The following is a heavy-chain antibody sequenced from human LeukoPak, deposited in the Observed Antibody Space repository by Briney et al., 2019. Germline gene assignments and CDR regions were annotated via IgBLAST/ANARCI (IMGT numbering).Heavy chain of an antibody. Sequence: PGGSLRLSCAASGFTFRTSWMHWVRQAPGKGLVWVSLIKNDGITTTYADSVKGRFTISGDNAMNTVFLQMNSLRAEDTAVYYCVRDVGYSAYDWGQGTLVTVSS. CDR2: IKNDGITT. CDR1: GFTFRTSW. D-gene: IGHD5-12*01. J-gene: IGHJ4*02. CDR3: VRDVGYSAYD. V-gene: IGHV3-74*01.